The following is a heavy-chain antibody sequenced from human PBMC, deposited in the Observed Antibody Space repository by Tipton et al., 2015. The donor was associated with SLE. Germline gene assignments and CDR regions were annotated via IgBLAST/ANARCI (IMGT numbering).Heavy chain of an antibody. CDR3: ARGGEYDILLFDS. D-gene: IGHD3-10*01. V-gene: IGHV4-39*07. J-gene: IGHJ4*02. CDR1: GGSISTDDYS. Sequence: TLSLTCTVSGGSISTDDYSWGWIRQPPGKGLEWIGGPYYGGSTFYNPSLKSRVTISGDTSKKQFSLNLSSVTAADTAVYYCARGGEYDILLFDSWGQGTLVTVSS. CDR2: PYYGGST.